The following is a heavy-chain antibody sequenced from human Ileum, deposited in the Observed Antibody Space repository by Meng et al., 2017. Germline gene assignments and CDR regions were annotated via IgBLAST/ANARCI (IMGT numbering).Heavy chain of an antibody. CDR2: VYFTGYT. D-gene: IGHD3-3*02. Sequence: GDSVSSGSYYWVWIRQPPGKALEWIGAVYFTGYTYYGPSLTGRGTISVDTSRNQFSLKLNSVTAADTALYFCARHGHFTPDKYYFDYWGQGTLVTVSS. CDR1: GDSVSSGSYY. J-gene: IGHJ4*02. CDR3: ARHGHFTPDKYYFDY. V-gene: IGHV4-39*01.